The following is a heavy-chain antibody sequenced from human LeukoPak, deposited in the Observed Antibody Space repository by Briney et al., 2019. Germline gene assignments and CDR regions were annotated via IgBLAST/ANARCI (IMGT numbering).Heavy chain of an antibody. CDR2: TNSDGSNT. D-gene: IGHD1-14*01. Sequence: PGGSLRLSCAASGFTFSSYWMHWVRQAPGKGLMWVSRTNSDGSNTSYADSVKGRFTISRDNAKNTLYLQMNSLRAEDTAVYHCTRGSGRYRDVWGKGTTVTVSS. CDR1: GFTFSSYW. CDR3: TRGSGRYRDV. J-gene: IGHJ6*03. V-gene: IGHV3-74*01.